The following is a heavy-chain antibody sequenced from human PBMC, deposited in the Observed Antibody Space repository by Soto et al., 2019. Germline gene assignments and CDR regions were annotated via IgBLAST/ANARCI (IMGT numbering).Heavy chain of an antibody. V-gene: IGHV5-51*01. J-gene: IGHJ3*02. D-gene: IGHD3-22*01. CDR1: GYSFTSYW. CDR2: SYPGNSDT. Sequence: HGESLKISCKGSGYSFTSYWIGWVRQMPGKGLEWMGISYPGNSDTKYSPNFQGQVNISADKSISTAYLQWSRLKASDSAMDYCAKHSQDYYDSSGYYLHPLFDIWGQGTMVTVSS. CDR3: AKHSQDYYDSSGYYLHPLFDI.